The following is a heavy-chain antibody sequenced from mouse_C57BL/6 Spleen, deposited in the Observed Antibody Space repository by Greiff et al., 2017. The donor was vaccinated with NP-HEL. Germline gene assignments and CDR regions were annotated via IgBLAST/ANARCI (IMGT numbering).Heavy chain of an antibody. Sequence: QVQLKQPGAELVKPGASVKLSCKASGYTFTSYWMHWVKQRPGQGLEWIGMIHPNSGSTYYTEKFKSKATLTVDKSSSTAYMQLSSLTSEDSAVYYCARDGAFYYYGSTPGYWGQGTTLTVSS. J-gene: IGHJ2*01. CDR1: GYTFTSYW. CDR3: ARDGAFYYYGSTPGY. D-gene: IGHD1-1*01. CDR2: IHPNSGST. V-gene: IGHV1-64*01.